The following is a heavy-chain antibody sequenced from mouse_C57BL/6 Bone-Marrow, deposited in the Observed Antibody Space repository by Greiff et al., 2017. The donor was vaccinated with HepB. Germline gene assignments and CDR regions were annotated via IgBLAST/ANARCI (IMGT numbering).Heavy chain of an antibody. Sequence: EVHLVESGGGLVQPGGSMKLSCVASGFTFSNYWMNWVRQSPEKGLEWVAQIRLKSDNYATHYAESVKGRFTISRDDSKSSVYLQMNNLRAEDTGIYYCTGRDGYYSYYYAMDYWGQGTSVTVSS. CDR2: IRLKSDNYAT. V-gene: IGHV6-3*01. D-gene: IGHD2-3*01. J-gene: IGHJ4*01. CDR1: GFTFSNYW. CDR3: TGRDGYYSYYYAMDY.